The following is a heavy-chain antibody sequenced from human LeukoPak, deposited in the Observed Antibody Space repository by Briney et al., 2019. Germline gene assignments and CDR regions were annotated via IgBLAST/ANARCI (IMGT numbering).Heavy chain of an antibody. J-gene: IGHJ4*02. CDR2: ISSSSYI. CDR1: GFTFSSYS. CDR3: ARTSIAAAGLKIDY. V-gene: IGHV3-21*01. D-gene: IGHD6-13*01. Sequence: PGGSLRLSCAASGFTFSSYSVSWVRQAPGKGLEWVSSISSSSYIYYADSVKGRFTISRDNAKNSLYLQMNSLRAEDTAVYYCARTSIAAAGLKIDYWGQGTLVTVSS.